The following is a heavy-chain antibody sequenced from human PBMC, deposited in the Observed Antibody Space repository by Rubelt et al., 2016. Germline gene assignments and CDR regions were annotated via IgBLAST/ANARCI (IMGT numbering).Heavy chain of an antibody. D-gene: IGHD1/OR15-1a*01. CDR3: ARENNWIKNGMDV. CDR2: ISGSGGST. Sequence: EVQLLESGGGLVQPGGSLRLSCAASGFTFSSYAMSWVRQAPGKGLEWVSAISGSGGSTYYAASVKGRFTISRDNAKNSLYLQMNSLRDEDTAVHYCARENNWIKNGMDVWGQGTTVTVSS. CDR1: GFTFSSYA. V-gene: IGHV3-23*01. J-gene: IGHJ6*02.